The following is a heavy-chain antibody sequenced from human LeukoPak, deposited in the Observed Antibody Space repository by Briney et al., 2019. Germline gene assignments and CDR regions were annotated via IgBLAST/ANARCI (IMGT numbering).Heavy chain of an antibody. J-gene: IGHJ4*02. D-gene: IGHD3-22*01. CDR3: ARGFSYYDSSGYYPFDY. V-gene: IGHV4-39*07. CDR2: IYYSGST. Sequence: SETLSLTCTVSGGSIITSSYFWGWVRQPPGKGLEWIGSIYYSGSTYYNPALKSRVTISVDTSKNQFSLKLSSVTAADMAVYYCARGFSYYDSSGYYPFDYWGQGTLVTVSS. CDR1: GGSIITSSYF.